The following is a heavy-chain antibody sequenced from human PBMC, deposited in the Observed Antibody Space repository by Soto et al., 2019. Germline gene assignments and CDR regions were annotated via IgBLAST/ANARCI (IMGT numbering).Heavy chain of an antibody. D-gene: IGHD3-10*01. CDR3: AGGPTWYYYAA. CDR1: GGSISSYY. J-gene: IGHJ4*02. V-gene: IGHV4-59*01. Sequence: QVQLQESGPGLVKPSETLSLTYTVSGGSISSYYWSWIRQPPGKGLEWIGYIYYSGSTNYNPSLKSRVTISVDTSKNQFSLKLRSVTAADTAVYYCAGGPTWYYYAAGGQGTLVIVSS. CDR2: IYYSGST.